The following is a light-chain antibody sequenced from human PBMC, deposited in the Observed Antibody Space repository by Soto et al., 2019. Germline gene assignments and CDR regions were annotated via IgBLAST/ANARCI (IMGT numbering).Light chain of an antibody. CDR1: QSVSSN. J-gene: IGKJ4*01. CDR2: DAS. Sequence: EIVMTQSPATLSVSPGERATLSCRASQSVSSNLAWYQQKPGQAPRLLIYDASNRATGIPARFSGSGSGTDFTLTISSLEPEDFAVYYCQQQDTFGGGTKVDIK. V-gene: IGKV3-11*01. CDR3: QQQDT.